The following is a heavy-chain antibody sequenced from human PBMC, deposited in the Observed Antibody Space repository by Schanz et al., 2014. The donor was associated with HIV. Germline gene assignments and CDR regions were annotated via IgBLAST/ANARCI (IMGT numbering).Heavy chain of an antibody. V-gene: IGHV3-13*04. CDR1: GFTFSNHD. Sequence: EVQLLESGGGLVQPGGSLRLSCAASGFTFSNHDMHWVRQETGKGLEWVSSITTTGDTFYPGSVTGRFTISRENAKNSLYLQMSSLRAGDTAVYYCARTRIDVGWLLRRNLWYFDLWGRGTLVSVSS. J-gene: IGHJ2*01. CDR3: ARTRIDVGWLLRRNLWYFDL. CDR2: ITTTGDT. D-gene: IGHD2-15*01.